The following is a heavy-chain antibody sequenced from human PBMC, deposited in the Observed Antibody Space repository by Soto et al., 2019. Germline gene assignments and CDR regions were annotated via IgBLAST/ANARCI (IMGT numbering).Heavy chain of an antibody. CDR1: GFTVSSNY. D-gene: IGHD1-26*01. V-gene: IGHV3-66*01. J-gene: IGHJ4*02. Sequence: EVQLVDSGGGLVQPGGSLRLSCAASGFTVSSNYMSWVRQAPGKGLEGGAVIYSGGSTYYADSVKGRFIISRDNSENRLFLQMNSLRAEDTAVYYCGRDKAVGATDYWGQGTLVTVS. CDR2: IYSGGST. CDR3: GRDKAVGATDY.